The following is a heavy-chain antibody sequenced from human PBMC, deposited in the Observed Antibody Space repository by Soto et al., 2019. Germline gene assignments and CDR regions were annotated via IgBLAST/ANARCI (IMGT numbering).Heavy chain of an antibody. CDR3: AHGHVGVIHSQFDN. CDR1: GFTLSNFG. V-gene: IGHV3-30*03. J-gene: IGHJ3*02. Sequence: QVQLVESGGGVIQPGGSLRLSCGASGFTLSNFGVHWVRQAPGKGPEWVGAISSDGKTESYGASVRGRFTVSRDNSQNRVLLKMNSLRSNAMGFYDCAHGHVGVIHSQFDNWGQGTMVTVSS. CDR2: ISSDGKTE. D-gene: IGHD1-26*01.